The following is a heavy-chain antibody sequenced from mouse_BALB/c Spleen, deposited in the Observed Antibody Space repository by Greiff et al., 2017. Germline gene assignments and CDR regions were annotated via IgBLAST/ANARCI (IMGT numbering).Heavy chain of an antibody. V-gene: IGHV5-17*02. J-gene: IGHJ4*01. CDR1: GFTFSSFG. D-gene: IGHD2-13*01. CDR3: TRARHDGDGYAMDY. Sequence: EVQLVEPGGGLVQPGGSRKLSCAASGFTFSSFGMHWVRQAPGKGLEWVAYISSGSSNIYYADTVKGRFTITVDNPTSTLYLQITSPTSEDSAVYYCTRARHDGDGYAMDYWGQGTTLTVSS. CDR2: ISSGSSNI.